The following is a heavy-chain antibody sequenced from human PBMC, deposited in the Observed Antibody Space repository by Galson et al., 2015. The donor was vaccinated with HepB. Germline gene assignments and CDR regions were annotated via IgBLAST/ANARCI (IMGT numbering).Heavy chain of an antibody. Sequence: QSGAEVKKPGESLKISCKGSGYRFANYWIGWVRQMPGKGLEWMGIIHPGDSDTKYSPSIQGQVTISADKSILTAYLQWSSLKASDTATYYCARATITMVRVVMGGVDVWGQGTTVTVSS. CDR3: ARATITMVRVVMGGVDV. D-gene: IGHD3-10*01. CDR1: GYRFANYW. V-gene: IGHV5-51*01. CDR2: IHPGDSDT. J-gene: IGHJ6*02.